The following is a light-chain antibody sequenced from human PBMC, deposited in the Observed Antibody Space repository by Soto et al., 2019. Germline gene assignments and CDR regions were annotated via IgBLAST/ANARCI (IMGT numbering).Light chain of an antibody. Sequence: DIQMTQSTSTLSASVGDRVTITYRASQSISNWLAWYQQKPGKAPKLLLYKASTLQSGVPSRFSGSGSGTEFTLTISSLQPDDFATYYCQHYNSFWTFGQGTKVDI. CDR1: QSISNW. CDR3: QHYNSFWT. V-gene: IGKV1-5*03. J-gene: IGKJ1*01. CDR2: KAS.